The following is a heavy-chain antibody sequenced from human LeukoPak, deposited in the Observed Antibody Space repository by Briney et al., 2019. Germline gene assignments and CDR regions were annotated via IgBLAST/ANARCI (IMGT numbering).Heavy chain of an antibody. D-gene: IGHD3-22*01. CDR3: ARDGTYDSSGYYRGYFDY. Sequence: GASVKVSCKASGGTFSSYAISWVRQAPGQGLEWMGGIIPIFGTANYAQKFQGRVTITADESTSTAYMELSSLRSEDTAVYYCARDGTYDSSGYYRGYFDYWGQGTLSPSPQ. J-gene: IGHJ4*02. V-gene: IGHV1-69*13. CDR1: GGTFSSYA. CDR2: IIPIFGTA.